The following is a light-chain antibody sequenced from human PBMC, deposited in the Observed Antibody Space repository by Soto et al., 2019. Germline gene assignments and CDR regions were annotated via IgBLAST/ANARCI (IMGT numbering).Light chain of an antibody. CDR3: AAWDDSLNGPV. CDR1: SSNIGSNT. CDR2: SNN. Sequence: QSVLTQPPSASGTPGQRVTISCSGSSSNIGSNTVNWYQQFSGTAPKLLIYSNNQRPSGVPDRFSGSKSGTSASLAINGLQSEDEADYYCAAWDDSLNGPVFGGGTKLTVL. J-gene: IGLJ2*01. V-gene: IGLV1-44*01.